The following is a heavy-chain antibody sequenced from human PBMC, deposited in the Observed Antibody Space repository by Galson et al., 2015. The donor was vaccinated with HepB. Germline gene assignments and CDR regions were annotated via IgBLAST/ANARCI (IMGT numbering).Heavy chain of an antibody. Sequence: SLRLSCAASGFTFSSYAMNWVRQAPGKGLEWVSAISGSVGNTYYADSVKGRFIISRDNSKNTLYLQMNSLRAEDTAVYYCAKGLVPGGGHYYGIDVWGQGTTVTVSS. CDR1: GFTFSSYA. V-gene: IGHV3-23*01. D-gene: IGHD3-10*01. CDR2: ISGSVGNT. CDR3: AKGLVPGGGHYYGIDV. J-gene: IGHJ6*02.